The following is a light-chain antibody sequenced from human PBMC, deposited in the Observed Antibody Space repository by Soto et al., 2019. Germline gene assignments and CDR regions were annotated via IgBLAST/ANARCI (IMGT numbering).Light chain of an antibody. V-gene: IGLV1-40*01. CDR2: GHN. CDR1: TSNIGAGYE. CDR3: QSYDSSLSGSGV. J-gene: IGLJ3*02. Sequence: QSVLTQPPSVSGAPGQRVTISCTGSTSNIGAGYEVHWYQQLPGTAPKLLISGHNNRPSGVPDRFFGSKSGTSASLTITGLQAEDEADYFCQSYDSSLSGSGVFGGGTKLTVL.